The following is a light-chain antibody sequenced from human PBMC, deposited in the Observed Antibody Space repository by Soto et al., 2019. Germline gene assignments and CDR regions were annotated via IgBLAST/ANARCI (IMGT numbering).Light chain of an antibody. CDR3: QHLNDYRYT. J-gene: IGKJ2*01. CDR1: QAISSY. Sequence: DIQLTQSPSFLSVSVGERVTITCRASQAISSYLAWYQHNPGKAPKLLIYAASTMQNGVPSSFSGSGSGTEVTLTISSLQPEDFATYYCQHLNDYRYTFGQGTKVEIK. CDR2: AAS. V-gene: IGKV1-9*01.